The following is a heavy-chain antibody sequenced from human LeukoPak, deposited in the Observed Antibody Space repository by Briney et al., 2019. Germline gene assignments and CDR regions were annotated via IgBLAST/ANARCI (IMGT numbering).Heavy chain of an antibody. Sequence: PGGSLRLSCAASGFTFSDYYMSWIRQAPGKGLEWVSYISNSSSYTNYADSVKSRFTISRDNAKNSLYLQMNSLRDEDTAVYYCARVHYDILTGYSPHFDYWGQGTLVTVSS. J-gene: IGHJ4*02. V-gene: IGHV3-11*05. CDR1: GFTFSDYY. D-gene: IGHD3-9*01. CDR3: ARVHYDILTGYSPHFDY. CDR2: ISNSSSYT.